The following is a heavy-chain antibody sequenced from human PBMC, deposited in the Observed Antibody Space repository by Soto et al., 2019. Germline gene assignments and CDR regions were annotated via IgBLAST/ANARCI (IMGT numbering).Heavy chain of an antibody. CDR2: IVVGSGNT. Sequence: VKVSCKASGFTFTSSAVQWVRQARGQRLEWIGWIVVGSGNTNYAQKFQERVTITRDMSTSTAYMELSSLRSEDTAVYYCAAGEPLDFWSGYYSYYYYGMDVWGQGTTVTVSS. V-gene: IGHV1-58*01. J-gene: IGHJ6*02. CDR3: AAGEPLDFWSGYYSYYYYGMDV. CDR1: GFTFTSSA. D-gene: IGHD3-3*01.